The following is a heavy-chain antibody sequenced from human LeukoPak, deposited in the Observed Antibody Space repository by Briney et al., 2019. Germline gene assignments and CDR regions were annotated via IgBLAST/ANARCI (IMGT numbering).Heavy chain of an antibody. CDR2: FFYSGST. J-gene: IGHJ4*02. V-gene: IGHV4-39*07. Sequence: SETLSLTCTASGGSISSSSDYWGWIRQPPGKGLEWIGSFFYSGSTYYNPSLKSRVTISVDTSKNQFSLKLSSVTAADTAVYYCARRLMVRDKTIDYWGQGTLVTVSS. CDR1: GGSISSSSDY. CDR3: ARRLMVRDKTIDY. D-gene: IGHD3-10*01.